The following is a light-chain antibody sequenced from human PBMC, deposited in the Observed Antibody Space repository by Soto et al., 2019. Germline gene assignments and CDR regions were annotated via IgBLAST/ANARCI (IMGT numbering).Light chain of an antibody. Sequence: QSALTQPASVSGSPGQSITISCTGTSSDVGGYKYVSWYQQHPGKAPKLIIYEVTNRPSGVSYRFSGSKSGNTASLSISGLQAEDEADYYCGSYTSDNIGVVFGGGTKLTVL. J-gene: IGLJ2*01. CDR3: GSYTSDNIGVV. CDR2: EVT. V-gene: IGLV2-14*01. CDR1: SSDVGGYKY.